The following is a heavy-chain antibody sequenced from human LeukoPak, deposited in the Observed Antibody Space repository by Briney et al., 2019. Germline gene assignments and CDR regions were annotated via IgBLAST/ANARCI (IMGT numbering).Heavy chain of an antibody. Sequence: GGSLRLSCAASGFTFDDYAMHWVRQAPGKGLEWVSGISWNSGSIGYADSVKGRFTISRDNAKNSLYLQMNSLRAEDTALYYCAKDMRDSSGYYREFDYWGQGTLVTVSS. V-gene: IGHV3-9*01. CDR1: GFTFDDYA. CDR2: ISWNSGSI. CDR3: AKDMRDSSGYYREFDY. D-gene: IGHD3-22*01. J-gene: IGHJ4*02.